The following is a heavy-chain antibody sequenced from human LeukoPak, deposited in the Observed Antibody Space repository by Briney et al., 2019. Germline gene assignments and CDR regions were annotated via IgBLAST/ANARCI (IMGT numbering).Heavy chain of an antibody. J-gene: IGHJ5*02. V-gene: IGHV3-74*01. D-gene: IGHD2-2*01. CDR1: GFTFSSYW. CDR3: VRGEYCSSTSCYYNWFDP. Sequence: PGGSLRLSCAASGFTFSSYWMHWVRQPPGKGRVWVSRINSDGRSTNHAEYVRGRFTISRDNAKNTLYLQMNSLRAEDTAVYYCVRGEYCSSTSCYYNWFDPWGQGTLVTVSS. CDR2: INSDGRST.